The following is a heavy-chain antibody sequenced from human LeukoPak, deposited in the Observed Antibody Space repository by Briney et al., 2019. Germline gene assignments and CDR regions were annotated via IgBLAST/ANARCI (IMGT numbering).Heavy chain of an antibody. CDR2: IKQDGSEK. J-gene: IGHJ4*02. Sequence: GGSMRLSCAASGFTFSSYWMTWVRQAPGKGLEWVANIKQDGSEKYYVDSVKGRFTISRDNAKNSLYLQMNSLRAEDTAVYYCARETVDTAFDYWGQGTLVTVSS. V-gene: IGHV3-7*01. CDR3: ARETVDTAFDY. CDR1: GFTFSSYW. D-gene: IGHD5-18*01.